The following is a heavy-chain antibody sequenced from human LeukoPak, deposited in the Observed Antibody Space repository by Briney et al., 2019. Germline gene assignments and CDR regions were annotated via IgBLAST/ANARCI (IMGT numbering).Heavy chain of an antibody. J-gene: IGHJ4*02. V-gene: IGHV3-74*01. D-gene: IGHD6-19*01. CDR3: AKELIKSSGWVFDY. CDR2: INSDGSST. CDR1: GFTFSSYA. Sequence: GGSLRLSCAASGFTFSSYAMHWVRQAPGKGLVWVSRINSDGSSTSYADSVKGRFTISRDNAKNTLYLQMNSLRAEDTAVYYCAKELIKSSGWVFDYWGQGTLVTVSS.